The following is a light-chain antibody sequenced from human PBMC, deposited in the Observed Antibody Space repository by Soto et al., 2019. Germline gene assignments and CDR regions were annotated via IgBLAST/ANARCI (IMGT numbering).Light chain of an antibody. CDR3: CSDASSTTLV. V-gene: IGLV2-23*01. Sequence: QSALTQPASVSGSPGQSITIPCTGTSSDVGSYNLVSWYQQHPGKAPKFLIYEGSKRPSGVSSRFSGSTSGYTASLTISGLQAEDEAHYYCCSDASSTTLVFGGGTKLTVL. CDR1: SSDVGSYNL. CDR2: EGS. J-gene: IGLJ2*01.